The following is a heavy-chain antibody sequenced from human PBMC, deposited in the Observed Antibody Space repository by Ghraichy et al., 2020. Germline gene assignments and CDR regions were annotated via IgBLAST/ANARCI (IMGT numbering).Heavy chain of an antibody. CDR2: IYHSGST. CDR1: GYSISSGYY. Sequence: SETLSLTCTVSGYSISSGYYWGWIRQPPGKGLEWIGSIYHSGSTYYNPSLKSRVTISVDTSKNQFSLKLSSVTAADTAVYYCALYYYGSGSYYNVSPRGSNYYYYGMDVWGQGTTVTVSS. D-gene: IGHD3-10*01. CDR3: ALYYYGSGSYYNVSPRGSNYYYYGMDV. J-gene: IGHJ6*02. V-gene: IGHV4-38-2*02.